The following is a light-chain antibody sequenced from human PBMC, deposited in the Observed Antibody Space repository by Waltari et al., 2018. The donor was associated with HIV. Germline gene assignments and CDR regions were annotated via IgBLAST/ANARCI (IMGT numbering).Light chain of an antibody. CDR3: QSADSSGTYVL. V-gene: IGLV3-25*03. J-gene: IGLJ2*01. CDR2: KDS. Sequence: SYELTQPPSVSVSPGQTARITCSGDALPKQYAYWYQQKPGQAPVVVIYKDSEGPSGIPERFSGASSGTTVTLTISGVQAEDEADYDCQSADSSGTYVLFGGGTKRTVL. CDR1: ALPKQY.